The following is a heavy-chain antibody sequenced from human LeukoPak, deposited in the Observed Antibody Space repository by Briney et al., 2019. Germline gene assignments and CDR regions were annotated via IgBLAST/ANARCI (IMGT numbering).Heavy chain of an antibody. Sequence: GGSLRLSCAASGFTFSSYDIHWVRQAPGKGLEWVAVIWHDGSHAYYADSVKGRFTISRDNSKNTLYLQMNSLRAEDTAVYYCAKSVGYCSGGSCRAEYFQHWSQGTLVTVSS. CDR3: AKSVGYCSGGSCRAEYFQH. D-gene: IGHD2-15*01. V-gene: IGHV3-33*06. CDR2: IWHDGSHA. CDR1: GFTFSSYD. J-gene: IGHJ1*01.